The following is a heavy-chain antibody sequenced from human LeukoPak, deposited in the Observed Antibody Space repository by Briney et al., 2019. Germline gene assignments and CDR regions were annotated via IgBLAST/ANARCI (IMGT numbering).Heavy chain of an antibody. CDR1: GYTFTGYY. J-gene: IGHJ5*02. Sequence: ASVKVSCKASGYTFTGYYMHWVRQAPGQGLEWMGWINPNSGGTNYAQKFQGRVTMTRDTSTSTVYMELSSLRSEDTAVYYCARSYYYDSNWFDPWGQGTLVTVSS. CDR2: INPNSGGT. V-gene: IGHV1-2*02. D-gene: IGHD3-22*01. CDR3: ARSYYYDSNWFDP.